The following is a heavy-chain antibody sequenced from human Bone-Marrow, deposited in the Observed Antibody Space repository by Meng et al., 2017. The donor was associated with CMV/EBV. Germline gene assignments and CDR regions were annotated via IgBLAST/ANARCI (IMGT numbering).Heavy chain of an antibody. CDR2: ISGSGGST. CDR1: GFTFSSYA. V-gene: IGHV3-23*01. D-gene: IGHD2-2*01. J-gene: IGHJ1*01. Sequence: GESLKISCAASGFTFSSYAMSWVRQAPGKGLEWVSVISGSGGSTYYADSVKGRFTISRDNSKNTLYLQMNSLRAEDTAVYYCAKDRVGTNWGQGTLVTVSS. CDR3: AKDRVGTN.